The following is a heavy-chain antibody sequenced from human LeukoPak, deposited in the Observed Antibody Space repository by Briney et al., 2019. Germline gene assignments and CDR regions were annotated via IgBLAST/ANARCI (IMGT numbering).Heavy chain of an antibody. CDR1: GFTVSSNY. Sequence: GGSLRLSCAASGFTVSSNYMSWVRQAPGKGLEWVSVIYSGGSTYYADSVKGRSTISRDNSKNTLYLQMNSLRAEDTAVYYCAREGYYDSSGCFDYWGQGTLVTVSS. J-gene: IGHJ4*02. CDR2: IYSGGST. V-gene: IGHV3-53*01. CDR3: AREGYYDSSGCFDY. D-gene: IGHD3-22*01.